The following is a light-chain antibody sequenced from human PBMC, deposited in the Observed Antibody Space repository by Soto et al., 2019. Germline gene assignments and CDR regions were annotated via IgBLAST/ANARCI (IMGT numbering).Light chain of an antibody. V-gene: IGLV1-40*01. CDR2: GNN. CDR3: QSYDSSLSGSV. Sequence: QSVLTQPPSVSGAPGQRVTISCTGSSSNIGAGYDVHWYQQLPGTAPKLLIYGNNNRPSGVPDRFSGSKSGTSASLAITGLQAEDEADYSRQSYDSSLSGSVFGGGTKLTVL. CDR1: SSNIGAGYD. J-gene: IGLJ2*01.